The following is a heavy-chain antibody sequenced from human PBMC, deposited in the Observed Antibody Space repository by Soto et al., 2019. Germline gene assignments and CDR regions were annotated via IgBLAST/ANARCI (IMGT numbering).Heavy chain of an antibody. Sequence: SETLSLTCVVYDESLSGYYWNWIRQPPGKGLEWIGEINHSGKTNYNPSLKSRVTISADTSKNQFSLKLSSVTAADTGVYYCARIYGSGSYPFDSWGKGTLVTVSS. D-gene: IGHD3-10*01. CDR3: ARIYGSGSYPFDS. V-gene: IGHV4-34*01. CDR1: DESLSGYY. CDR2: INHSGKT. J-gene: IGHJ4*02.